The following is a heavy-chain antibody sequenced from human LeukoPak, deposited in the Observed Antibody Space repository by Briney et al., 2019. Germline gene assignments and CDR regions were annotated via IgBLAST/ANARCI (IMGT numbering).Heavy chain of an antibody. D-gene: IGHD5-18*01. Sequence: GGSLRLSCVASGITFSSCGMYWVRQAPGKGLEWVAVISFDGSNKYYADSVKGRFTISRDNSKNTLFLQMNSLRAEDTAVYYCAKSVGYSYGSPLDYWGQGTLVTVSS. CDR2: ISFDGSNK. J-gene: IGHJ4*02. V-gene: IGHV3-30*18. CDR1: GITFSSCG. CDR3: AKSVGYSYGSPLDY.